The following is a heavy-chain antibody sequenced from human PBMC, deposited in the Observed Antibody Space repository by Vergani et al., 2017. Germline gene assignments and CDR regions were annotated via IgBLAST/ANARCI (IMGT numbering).Heavy chain of an antibody. J-gene: IGHJ4*02. V-gene: IGHV3-23*01. D-gene: IGHD1-26*01. Sequence: EVQLLESGGSLKQPGGSVRLSCAASGFTFSTYAMHWVRQAPGKWLEWVSALTGGGGSTYYADSFKGRFIISRDNSRDTLYLQMNSLRPDDTATYYCVKDAGSYENFFDSWCQGTLVTVSS. CDR2: LTGGGGST. CDR1: GFTFSTYA. CDR3: VKDAGSYENFFDS.